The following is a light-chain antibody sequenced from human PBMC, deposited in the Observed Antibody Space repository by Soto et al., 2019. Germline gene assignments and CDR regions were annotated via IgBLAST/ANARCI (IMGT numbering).Light chain of an antibody. V-gene: IGKV3D-15*01. CDR1: QFVSSN. CDR2: GAS. Sequence: EIVMTQSPVTLSVSPGERATLSCRASQFVSSNLAWYQQKPGQAPRLLIYGASTRATGIPARFSGSGSGTEFTLTISNLQSEDFAVYFCQQYHNWPPITFGQGPRLEI. J-gene: IGKJ5*01. CDR3: QQYHNWPPIT.